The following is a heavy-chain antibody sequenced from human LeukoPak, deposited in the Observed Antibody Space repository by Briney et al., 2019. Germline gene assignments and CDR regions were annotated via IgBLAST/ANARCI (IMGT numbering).Heavy chain of an antibody. Sequence: GASVKVSCKASGYTFTGYYMHWVRQAPGQGLEWMGIINPSGDNTSYSQKFQDRVSMTRDTSTSTVYMELSSLRSEDTAVYYCARGFGELFTWRNWFDPWGQGTLVTVSS. CDR1: GYTFTGYY. CDR3: ARGFGELFTWRNWFDP. CDR2: INPSGDNT. V-gene: IGHV1-46*01. D-gene: IGHD3-10*01. J-gene: IGHJ5*02.